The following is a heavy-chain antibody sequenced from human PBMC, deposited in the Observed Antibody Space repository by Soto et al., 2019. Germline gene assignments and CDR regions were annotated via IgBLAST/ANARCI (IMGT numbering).Heavy chain of an antibody. CDR1: GFTFSTNA. D-gene: IGHD2-8*01. V-gene: IGHV3-23*01. J-gene: IGHJ4*02. CDR2: ISGSGATT. Sequence: ESGGGLVQPGGSLRLSCAASGFTFSTNAMNWVRQAPGKGLEWVSGISGSGATTYYADSVKGRFTISRDNSKNTVYLQMSSLGAEDTALYYCAKAQALYGLSDYWGQGTQVTVSS. CDR3: AKAQALYGLSDY.